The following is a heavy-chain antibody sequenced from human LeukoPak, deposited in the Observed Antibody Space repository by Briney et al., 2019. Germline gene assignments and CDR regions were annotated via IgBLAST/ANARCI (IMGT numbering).Heavy chain of an antibody. J-gene: IGHJ6*03. CDR1: GYTFTTYA. V-gene: IGHV7-4-1*02. CDR2: INTNTGNP. D-gene: IGHD4-11*01. CDR3: ARGRVSSSTWYSTYYYFFYMDF. Sequence: ASVKVSCKASGYTFTTYATNWVRQAPGQGLEWMGWINTNTGNPTYAQGFTGRFVFSLDTSVSTAYLQISSLKAEDTAVYYCARGRVSSSTWYSTYYYFFYMDFWGKGTTVTVSS.